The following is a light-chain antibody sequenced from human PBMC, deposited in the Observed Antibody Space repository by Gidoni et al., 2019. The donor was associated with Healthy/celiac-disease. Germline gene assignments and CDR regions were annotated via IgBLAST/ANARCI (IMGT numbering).Light chain of an antibody. J-gene: IGKJ4*01. Sequence: EIVLTQSPATLSLSPGERATLSCRASQSVSSYLAWYQQKPSQAPRPLIYDASNRATGIPARFSGSGSGTDFTLTISSLEPEDFAVYYCQQRGTFGGGTKVEIK. CDR1: QSVSSY. CDR2: DAS. V-gene: IGKV3-11*01. CDR3: QQRGT.